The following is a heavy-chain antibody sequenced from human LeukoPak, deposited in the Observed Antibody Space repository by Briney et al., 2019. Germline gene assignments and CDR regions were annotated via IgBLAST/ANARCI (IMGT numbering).Heavy chain of an antibody. D-gene: IGHD6-6*01. CDR2: INHSGSS. CDR3: ARDWGVSARPGYMDV. V-gene: IGHV4-34*01. J-gene: IGHJ6*03. CDR1: GGSFSGYY. Sequence: SETLSLTCAVYGGSFSGYYWSWICQPPGKGLEWIGEINHSGSSKYNPSLKSRVTISVDTSKNQFSLRLSSVTAADTAVYYCARDWGVSARPGYMDVWGKGTTVTVSS.